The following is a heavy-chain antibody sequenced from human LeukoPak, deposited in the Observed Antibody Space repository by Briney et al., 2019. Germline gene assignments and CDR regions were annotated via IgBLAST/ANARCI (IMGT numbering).Heavy chain of an antibody. J-gene: IGHJ4*02. CDR3: ARGNGPPDY. V-gene: IGHV1-69*05. CDR1: GGTFSSYA. D-gene: IGHD2-8*01. Sequence: HRASVKVSCKAPGGTFSSYAISWVRQAPGQGLEWMGGIIPIFGTANYAQKFQGRVTITTDESTSTAYMELSSLRSEDTAVYYCARGNGPPDYWGQGTLVTVSS. CDR2: IIPIFGTA.